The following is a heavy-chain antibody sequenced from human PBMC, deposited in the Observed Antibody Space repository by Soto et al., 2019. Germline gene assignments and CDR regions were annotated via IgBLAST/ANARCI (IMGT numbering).Heavy chain of an antibody. Sequence: ASVKVSCKASGYTFTSYSMHWVRQAPGQRLEWMGWINAGNGDTKYSQKFQGRVTIIRDTSASTTYMELSSLRSEDTAVYYCARVRGGYSAYDPLDYWGQGTLVTVSS. CDR1: GYTFTSYS. J-gene: IGHJ4*02. V-gene: IGHV1-3*01. CDR2: INAGNGDT. CDR3: ARVRGGYSAYDPLDY. D-gene: IGHD5-12*01.